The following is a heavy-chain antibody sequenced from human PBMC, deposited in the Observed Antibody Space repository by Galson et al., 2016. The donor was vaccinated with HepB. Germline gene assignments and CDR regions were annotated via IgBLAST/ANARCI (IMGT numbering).Heavy chain of an antibody. CDR2: ISGRGGTM. CDR1: DFSKHI. V-gene: IGHV3-23*01. J-gene: IGHJ3*01. CDR3: AKVNYGDYGAFDA. Sequence: SLRLSCAVSDFSKHILAWVRPAPGKGLEWVASISGRGGTMYYADSVRGRFAISRDNSKNTLYLEMNTLRGEDTAVYYCAKVNYGDYGAFDAWGQGTMVTVSS. D-gene: IGHD4-17*01.